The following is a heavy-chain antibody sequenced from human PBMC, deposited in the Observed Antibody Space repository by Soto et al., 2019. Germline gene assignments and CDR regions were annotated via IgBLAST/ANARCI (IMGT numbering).Heavy chain of an antibody. CDR1: GGTFSSYA. D-gene: IGHD1-26*01. CDR3: ARSPPPFSYSAYYYGMDV. CDR2: IIPIFGTA. V-gene: IGHV1-69*13. J-gene: IGHJ6*02. Sequence: GASVKVSCKASGGTFSSYAISWVRQAPGQGLEWMGGIIPIFGTANYAQKFQGRVTITADESTSTAYMELSSLRSEDTAVYYCARSPPPFSYSAYYYGMDVWGQGTTVTVSS.